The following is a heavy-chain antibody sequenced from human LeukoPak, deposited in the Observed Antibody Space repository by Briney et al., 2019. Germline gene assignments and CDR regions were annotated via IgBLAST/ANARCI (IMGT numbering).Heavy chain of an antibody. CDR1: GFPFSTYA. V-gene: IGHV3-23*01. Sequence: SGGSLRLSCAASGFPFSTYAMGWVRQAPGKGLEWVSAISFSGGSTYYADSVKGRFTISRDNSKNTLYLQMNSLRAEDTAVYCCATNGGNNPFDCWGQGTLVTVSS. CDR2: ISFSGGST. J-gene: IGHJ4*02. D-gene: IGHD4-23*01. CDR3: ATNGGNNPFDC.